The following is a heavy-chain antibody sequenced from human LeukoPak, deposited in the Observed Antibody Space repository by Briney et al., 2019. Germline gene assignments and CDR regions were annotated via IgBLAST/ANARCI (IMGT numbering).Heavy chain of an antibody. Sequence: SETLSLTCTVSGGSISSSSYYWGWIRQPPGKGLEWIGSIYYSGSTYYNPSLKSRVTISVDTSKNQFSLKLSSVTAADTAVYYCGLFPSGGIVVVPAAMPRDYWGQGTLVTVSS. CDR1: GGSISSSSYY. D-gene: IGHD2-2*01. V-gene: IGHV4-39*01. J-gene: IGHJ4*02. CDR3: GLFPSGGIVVVPAAMPRDY. CDR2: IYYSGST.